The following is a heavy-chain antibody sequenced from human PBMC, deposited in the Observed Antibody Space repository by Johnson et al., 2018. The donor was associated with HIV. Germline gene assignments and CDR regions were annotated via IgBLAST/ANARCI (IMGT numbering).Heavy chain of an antibody. CDR3: AREAPSGGGNDAFDI. CDR1: GFTFDDYA. D-gene: IGHD3-10*01. Sequence: QLVESGGGLVQPGGSLRLSCAASGFTFDDYAMHWVRQAPGKGLEWVSGIRWNSGSIGYADSVKGRFTISRDNAKNSLYLQMNSLRAEDTALYYCAREAPSGGGNDAFDIWGQGTMVTVSS. J-gene: IGHJ3*02. CDR2: IRWNSGSI. V-gene: IGHV3-9*01.